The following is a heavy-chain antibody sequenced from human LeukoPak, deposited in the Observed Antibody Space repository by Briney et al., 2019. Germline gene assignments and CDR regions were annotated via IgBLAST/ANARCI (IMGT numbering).Heavy chain of an antibody. V-gene: IGHV3-30*19. CDR1: GFSFSDYD. J-gene: IGHJ4*02. CDR2: MSFDGSDQ. Sequence: GGSLRLSCAASGFSFSDYDIHWVRLAPGKGLEWVAVMSFDGSDQYYADFVKGRFSISRDISKNTVFLQMNSLRPEDTAFYYCARDGPSDYWGQGTLVTVSS. CDR3: ARDGPSDY.